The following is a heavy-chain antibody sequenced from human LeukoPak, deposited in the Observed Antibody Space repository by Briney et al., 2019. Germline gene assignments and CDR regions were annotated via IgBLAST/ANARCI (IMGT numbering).Heavy chain of an antibody. Sequence: GGSLRLSCAASGFTFSCYWMSWVRQAPGKGLEWVANIKQDGSEKYYVDSVKGRFTISRDNAKNSLYLQMNSLRAEDTAVYYCARDRVWFGELDYWGQGTLVTVSS. V-gene: IGHV3-7*03. J-gene: IGHJ4*02. D-gene: IGHD3-10*01. CDR1: GFTFSCYW. CDR3: ARDRVWFGELDY. CDR2: IKQDGSEK.